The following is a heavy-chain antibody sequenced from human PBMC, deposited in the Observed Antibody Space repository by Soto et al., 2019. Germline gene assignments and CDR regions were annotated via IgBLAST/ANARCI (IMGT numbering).Heavy chain of an antibody. V-gene: IGHV3-23*01. CDR3: ARFHDYGGNANRKCTDY. CDR1: GFTFSSYA. CDR2: ISGSGGST. Sequence: GGSLRLSCAASGFTFSSYAMSWVRQAPGKGLEWVSAISGSGGSTYYADSVKGRFTISRDNSKNTLYLQMNSLRAEDTAVYYCARFHDYGGNANRKCTDYWGQGTLVTVSS. J-gene: IGHJ4*02. D-gene: IGHD4-17*01.